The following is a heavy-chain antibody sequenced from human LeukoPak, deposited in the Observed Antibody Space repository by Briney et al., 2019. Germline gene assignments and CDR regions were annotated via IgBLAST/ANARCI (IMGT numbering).Heavy chain of an antibody. V-gene: IGHV4-39*01. CDR2: IFFSGST. D-gene: IGHD2-21*02. J-gene: IGHJ3*02. Sequence: KPSETLSLTCNVSGGSIRSSSYYWAWIRQPPGKGLEWIGTIFFSGSTYYNPSLNSRLTISIDTSKNQFSLKMTSVTAADTAVYYCATPTCGGDCPPVFHIWGRGTMVTVSS. CDR1: GGSIRSSSYY. CDR3: ATPTCGGDCPPVFHI.